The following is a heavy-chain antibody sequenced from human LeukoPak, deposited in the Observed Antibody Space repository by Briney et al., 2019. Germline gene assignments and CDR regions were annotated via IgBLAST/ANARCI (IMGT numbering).Heavy chain of an antibody. J-gene: IGHJ4*02. CDR3: GKDFKSGYFDS. CDR1: GFTLSSSG. D-gene: IGHD5-12*01. V-gene: IGHV3-33*06. Sequence: GGSLRLSCVASGFTLSSSGMHWVRQAPGKGLEWVGVIYSDGVNKYFIDSVKGRFTISRDNSKNTVSLQMNSLRVDDTAVYYCGKDFKSGYFDSWGQGTLVTVSS. CDR2: IYSDGVNK.